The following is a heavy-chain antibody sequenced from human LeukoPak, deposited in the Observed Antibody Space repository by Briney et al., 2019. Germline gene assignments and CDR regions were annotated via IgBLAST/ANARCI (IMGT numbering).Heavy chain of an antibody. CDR2: INPSGGGT. J-gene: IGHJ3*02. V-gene: IGHV1-46*03. CDR1: GYTFTSYY. CDR3: VRGLRSYGAFDI. D-gene: IGHD5-12*01. Sequence: ASVKVSCKASGYTFTSYYIHWVRQAPGQGLEWIGIINPSGGGTSSAQKFQGRVTMTRDTSTSTVYMDLSSLRSEDTAVYSCVRGLRSYGAFDIWGQGTVVTVSS.